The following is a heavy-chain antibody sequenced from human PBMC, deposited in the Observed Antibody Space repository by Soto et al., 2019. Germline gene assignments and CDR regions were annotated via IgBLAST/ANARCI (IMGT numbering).Heavy chain of an antibody. Sequence: GSLRLSCAASGFTFSSYGMHWVRQAPGKGLEWVAVIWYDGSNKYYADSVKGRFTISRDNSKNTLYLQMNSLRAEDTAVYYCARDLGIVVVPAAILDPWGQGTLVTVSS. CDR1: GFTFSSYG. CDR3: ARDLGIVVVPAAILDP. V-gene: IGHV3-33*01. CDR2: IWYDGSNK. J-gene: IGHJ5*02. D-gene: IGHD2-2*01.